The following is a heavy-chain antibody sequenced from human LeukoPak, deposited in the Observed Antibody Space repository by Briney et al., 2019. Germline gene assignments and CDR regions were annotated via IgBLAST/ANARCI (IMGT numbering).Heavy chain of an antibody. CDR3: ARRVDYGDYGIHDY. Sequence: SGPALVKPTQTLTLTCTFSGFSLSTSGMCVSWIRQPPGKALEWLAPIDWDDDTYYSTSLKTRLTISTDTSKSQVVLTMSNMDPVDTARYYCARRVDYGDYGIHDYWGQGTLVTVSS. CDR1: GFSLSTSGMC. CDR2: IDWDDDT. V-gene: IGHV2-70*01. J-gene: IGHJ4*02. D-gene: IGHD4-17*01.